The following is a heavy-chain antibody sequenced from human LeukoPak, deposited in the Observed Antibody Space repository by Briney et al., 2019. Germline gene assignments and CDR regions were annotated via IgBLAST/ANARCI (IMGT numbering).Heavy chain of an antibody. CDR1: GFTFSSYA. CDR3: TRHGSGGDFDAFDI. V-gene: IGHV3-30-3*01. J-gene: IGHJ3*02. CDR2: ILYDGSNK. D-gene: IGHD2-21*02. Sequence: PGRSLRLSCAASGFTFSSYAMHWVRQAPGKGLEWVAVILYDGSNKYYADSVKGRFTISRDNSKNTLYLQMNSLKTEDTAVYYCTRHGSGGDFDAFDIWGQGTMVTVSS.